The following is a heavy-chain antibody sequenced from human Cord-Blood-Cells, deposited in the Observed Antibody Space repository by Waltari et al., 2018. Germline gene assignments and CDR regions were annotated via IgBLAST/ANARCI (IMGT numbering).Heavy chain of an antibody. Sequence: EVQLVESGGGLIQPGGSLRLSCAASGFTVSSNYMSWARQAPGKGLEWVSVIYSGGSTYYADSVKGRFTISRDNSKNTLYLQMNSLRAEDTAVYYCAAVMERSQWLVPYFDYWGQGTLVTVSS. CDR2: IYSGGST. J-gene: IGHJ4*02. V-gene: IGHV3-53*01. CDR3: AAVMERSQWLVPYFDY. CDR1: GFTVSSNY. D-gene: IGHD6-19*01.